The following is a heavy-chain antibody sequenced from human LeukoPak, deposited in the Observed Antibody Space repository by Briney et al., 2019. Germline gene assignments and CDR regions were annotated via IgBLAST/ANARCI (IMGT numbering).Heavy chain of an antibody. J-gene: IGHJ4*02. V-gene: IGHV4-39*07. Sequence: SETLSLTCTVSGGSISSSSYYWSWIRQPPGKGLEWIGEINHSGSTNYNPSLKSRVTISVDTSKNQFSLKLSSVTAADTAVYYCARAGGAGTTEYFDYWGQGTLVTVSS. CDR2: INHSGST. CDR3: ARAGGAGTTEYFDY. D-gene: IGHD1-1*01. CDR1: GGSISSSSYY.